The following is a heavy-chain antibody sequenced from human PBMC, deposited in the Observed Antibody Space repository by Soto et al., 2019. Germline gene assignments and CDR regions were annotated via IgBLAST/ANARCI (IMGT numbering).Heavy chain of an antibody. D-gene: IGHD3-3*01. V-gene: IGHV1-18*04. CDR2: IGAYNGNT. CDR1: GYTFTSYG. CDR3: ARHSTIFGVVIIPSFYYYGMDV. Sequence: ASVKVSCKASGYTFTSYGISWVRQAPGQGLEWMGWIGAYNGNTNYAQKLQGRVTMTTDTSTSTAYMELRSLRSDDTAVYYCARHSTIFGVVIIPSFYYYGMDVWGQGTTVTVSS. J-gene: IGHJ6*02.